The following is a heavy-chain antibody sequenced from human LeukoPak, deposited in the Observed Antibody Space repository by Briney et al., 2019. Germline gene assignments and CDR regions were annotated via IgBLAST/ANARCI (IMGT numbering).Heavy chain of an antibody. Sequence: GGSLRLSCAASGFTFSTYGMHWVRQAPGKGLEWVAVIRYDGSNKYYGDSVKGRFTISRDNSKNTLYLQMNSLRAEDTAVYYCAGSYGQGYYLYPMDVWGQGTTVTVSS. D-gene: IGHD5-18*01. CDR2: IRYDGSNK. CDR1: GFTFSTYG. CDR3: AGSYGQGYYLYPMDV. V-gene: IGHV3-33*01. J-gene: IGHJ6*02.